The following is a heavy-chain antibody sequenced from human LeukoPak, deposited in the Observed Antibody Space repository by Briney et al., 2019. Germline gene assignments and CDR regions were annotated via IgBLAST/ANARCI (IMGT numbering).Heavy chain of an antibody. CDR2: INSGGTT. Sequence: PGGSLRLSCAASEFTFSDYSMSWVRRAPGKGLEWVSGINSGGTTYYADSVKGRFTISRDKSQNTLYLQMNTLGAEDTAVYYCAKALSGFHFDNWGQGTLVTVSA. CDR3: AKALSGFHFDN. J-gene: IGHJ4*02. V-gene: IGHV3-23*01. CDR1: EFTFSDYS. D-gene: IGHD1-26*01.